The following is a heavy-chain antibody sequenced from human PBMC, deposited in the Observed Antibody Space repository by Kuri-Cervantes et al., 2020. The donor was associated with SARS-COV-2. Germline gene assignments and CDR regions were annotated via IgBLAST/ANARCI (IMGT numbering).Heavy chain of an antibody. CDR1: GGSISSGGYY. V-gene: IGHV4-31*03. CDR3: ASQIRSSSSFIDY. J-gene: IGHJ4*02. Sequence: LRLSCTVSGGSISSGGYYWSWIRQHPGKGLEWIGYIYYSGSTYYNPSLKSRVTISVDTSKNQFSLELSSVTAADTAVYYCASQIRSSSSFIDYWGQGTLVTVSS. D-gene: IGHD6-13*01. CDR2: IYYSGST.